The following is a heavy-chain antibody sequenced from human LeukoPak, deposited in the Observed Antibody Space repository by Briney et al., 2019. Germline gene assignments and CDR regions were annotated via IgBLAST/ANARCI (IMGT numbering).Heavy chain of an antibody. CDR2: ISYDGNNK. J-gene: IGHJ4*02. D-gene: IGHD6-19*01. CDR1: GFTFSSYT. Sequence: PGGSLRLSCAASGFTFSSYTMHWVRQAPGKGLEWVAIISYDGNNKYYADSVKGRFTISRDSSKNTLYLQMNSLRVEDTALYYCAREGYSSGWYYFDYWGQGTLVTVSS. V-gene: IGHV3-30-3*01. CDR3: AREGYSSGWYYFDY.